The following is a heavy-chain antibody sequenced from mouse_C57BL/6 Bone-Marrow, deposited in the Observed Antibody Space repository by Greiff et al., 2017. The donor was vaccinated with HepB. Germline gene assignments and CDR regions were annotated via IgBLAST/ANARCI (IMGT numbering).Heavy chain of an antibody. Sequence: VQLQQSGPELVKPGASVKISCKASGYSFTGYYMNWVKQSPEKSLEWIGEINPSTGGTTYNQKFKAKATLTVDKSSSTAYMQLKSLTSEDSAVYYCARPRGSSLWSFDVGGTGTTVTVSS. CDR1: GYSFTGYY. V-gene: IGHV1-42*01. CDR3: ARPRGSSLWSFDV. CDR2: INPSTGGT. D-gene: IGHD1-1*01. J-gene: IGHJ1*03.